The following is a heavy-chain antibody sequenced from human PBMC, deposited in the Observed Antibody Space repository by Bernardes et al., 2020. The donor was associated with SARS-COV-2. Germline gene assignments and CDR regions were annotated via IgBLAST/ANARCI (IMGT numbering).Heavy chain of an antibody. CDR2: IYSSGST. CDR3: ARTSCTKCSDYYGMDV. Sequence: SETLSLTCTVSGGSTSNYYWSWIRQPPGKGLEWIGYIYSSGSTNYIPSLESRITISIDTSKNQFSLKLISVTAADTAVYYCARTSCTKCSDYYGMDVWGQGTAVTVSS. CDR1: GGSTSNYY. J-gene: IGHJ6*02. D-gene: IGHD2-8*01. V-gene: IGHV4-59*01.